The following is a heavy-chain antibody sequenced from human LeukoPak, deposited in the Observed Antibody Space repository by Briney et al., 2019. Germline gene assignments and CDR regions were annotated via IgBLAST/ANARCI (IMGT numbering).Heavy chain of an antibody. J-gene: IGHJ6*02. CDR3: ARDVLYYYYYGMDV. CDR1: GGSISSSSYY. D-gene: IGHD2-15*01. CDR2: IYYSGST. Sequence: PSETLSLTCTVSGGSISSSSYYCGWIRQPPGKGLEWIGSIYYSGSTYYNPSLKSRVTISVDTSKNQFSLKLSSVTAADTAVYYCARDVLYYYYYGMDVWGQGTTVTVSS. V-gene: IGHV4-39*07.